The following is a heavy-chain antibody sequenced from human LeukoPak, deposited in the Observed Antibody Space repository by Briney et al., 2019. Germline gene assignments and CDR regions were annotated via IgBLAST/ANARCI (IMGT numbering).Heavy chain of an antibody. CDR2: IWYDGSNK. J-gene: IGHJ4*02. CDR3: AKTTTGYSSGRFPGWPVDY. V-gene: IGHV3-33*06. Sequence: GESLRLSCAASGFTFSSYGMHWVRQAPGKGLEWVAVIWYDGSNKYYADSVKGRFTISRDNSKNTVYLQMNSLRAEDTAVYYCAKTTTGYSSGRFPGWPVDYWGQGTLVTVSS. D-gene: IGHD6-19*01. CDR1: GFTFSSYG.